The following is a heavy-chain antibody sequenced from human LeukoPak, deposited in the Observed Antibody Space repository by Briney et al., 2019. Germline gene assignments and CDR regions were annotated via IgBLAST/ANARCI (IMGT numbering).Heavy chain of an antibody. CDR3: AKGSGDSSAWFQLFDY. V-gene: IGHV3-30*18. CDR1: GFTFSSYG. D-gene: IGHD6-19*01. CDR2: ISYDGSNK. J-gene: IGHJ4*02. Sequence: GGSLRLSCAASGFTFSSYGMHWVRQAPGKGLEWVAVISYDGSNKYYADSVKGRFTISRDNSKNTLYLQMNSLRAEDTAVYYCAKGSGDSSAWFQLFDYWGQGTLVTVSS.